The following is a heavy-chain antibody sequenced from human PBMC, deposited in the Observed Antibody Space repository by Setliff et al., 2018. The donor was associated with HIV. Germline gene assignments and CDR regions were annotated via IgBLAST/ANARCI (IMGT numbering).Heavy chain of an antibody. V-gene: IGHV4-31*01. CDR3: ARECVVPAAGRHRWFDP. J-gene: IGHJ5*02. Sequence: SETLSLTCTVSGGSISSGGYYWSWIRQHPGKGLEWIGYIYYSGSTYYNPSLKSLVTISVDTSKNQFSLKLSSVTAAATAVYYCARECVVPAAGRHRWFDPWGQGTLVTVS. D-gene: IGHD2-2*01. CDR1: GGSISSGGYY. CDR2: IYYSGST.